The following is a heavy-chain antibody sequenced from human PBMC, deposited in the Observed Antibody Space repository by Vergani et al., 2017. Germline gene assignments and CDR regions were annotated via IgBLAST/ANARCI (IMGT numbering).Heavy chain of an antibody. D-gene: IGHD3-3*01. CDR2: ISSNGGST. Sequence: EVQLVESGGGLVQPGGSLRLSCAASGFTFSSYAMHWVRQAPGKGLEYVSAISSNGGSTYYANSVKGRFTISRDNSKNTLYLQMGSLRAEDMAVYYCARGIAPYYDLWSGYYSNWFDPWGQGTLVTVSS. V-gene: IGHV3-64*01. J-gene: IGHJ5*02. CDR1: GFTFSSYA. CDR3: ARGIAPYYDLWSGYYSNWFDP.